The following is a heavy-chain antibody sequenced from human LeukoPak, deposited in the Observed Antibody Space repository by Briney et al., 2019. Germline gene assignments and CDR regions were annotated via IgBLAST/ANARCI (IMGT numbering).Heavy chain of an antibody. CDR1: GFTFSSYS. Sequence: PGGSLRLSCTASGFTFSSYSMNWVRQAPGKGLEWVSSISSSSSYICYADSVKGRFTISRDNAKNSLYLQMISLRAEDTAVYYCAREDGSLGDAFDIWGQGTMVTVSS. CDR3: AREDGSLGDAFDI. V-gene: IGHV3-21*01. CDR2: ISSSSSYI. D-gene: IGHD3-10*01. J-gene: IGHJ3*02.